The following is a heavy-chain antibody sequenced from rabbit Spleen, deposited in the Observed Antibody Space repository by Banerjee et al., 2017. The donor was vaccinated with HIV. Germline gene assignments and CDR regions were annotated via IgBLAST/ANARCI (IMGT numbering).Heavy chain of an antibody. CDR3: ARDAGTYDYTDGYFNL. CDR2: IYTGNSHT. J-gene: IGHJ4*01. Sequence: QEQLVESGGGLVKPGASLTLTCTASGFSFSRSYDMCWVRQAPGKGLEWIGCIYTGNSHTHYASWAKGRFTIAITSSTTVTLQMTGLTAADTATYFCARDAGTYDYTDGYFNLWGQGTLVTVS. CDR1: GFSFSRSYD. D-gene: IGHD8-1*01. V-gene: IGHV1S45*01.